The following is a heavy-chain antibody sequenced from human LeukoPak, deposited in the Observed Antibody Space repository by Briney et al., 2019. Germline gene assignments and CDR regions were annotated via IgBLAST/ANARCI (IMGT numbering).Heavy chain of an antibody. Sequence: SETLSLTCTVSGDSFTSVTDYWAWIRQPPGKELEWIASGDYSGGTYYNPSLESRVTISVDRSKNQFSLKLSSVTAADTAVYYCARGITIFGVVISDTGNWFDPWGQGTLVTVSS. CDR1: GDSFTSVTDY. CDR3: ARGITIFGVVISDTGNWFDP. D-gene: IGHD3-3*01. V-gene: IGHV4-39*07. J-gene: IGHJ5*02. CDR2: GDYSGGT.